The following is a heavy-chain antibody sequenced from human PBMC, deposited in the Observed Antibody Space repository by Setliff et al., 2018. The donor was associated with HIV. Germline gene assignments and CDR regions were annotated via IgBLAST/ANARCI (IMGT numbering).Heavy chain of an antibody. CDR2: INSGGTTT. J-gene: IGHJ6*02. D-gene: IGHD4-17*01. CDR3: AKDFQWSTVNTPLNYQYGMDV. CDR1: EFTFSDHR. V-gene: IGHV3-74*01. Sequence: PGGSLRLSCAASEFTFSDHRMHWVRQVPGKGLVWVSHINSGGTTTAYADPVKGRFTISRDNAKSTLYLQMNSLRVEDTAVYYCAKDFQWSTVNTPLNYQYGMDVWGQGTTVTVSS.